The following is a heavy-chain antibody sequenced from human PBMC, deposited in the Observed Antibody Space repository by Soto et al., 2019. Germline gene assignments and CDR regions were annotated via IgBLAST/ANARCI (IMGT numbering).Heavy chain of an antibody. D-gene: IGHD6-6*01. CDR1: GFTISGYG. CDR2: ISGSSGTI. V-gene: IGHV3-48*02. CDR3: ASRQLVRSLYYGMDV. Sequence: GWSLRLSCAASGFTISGYGMNWVRQAPGKGLEWVSFISGSSGTIYYADSVKGRFTISRDNVKNSVYLQMNSLRDEDTAVYYCASRQLVRSLYYGMDVWGQGTTVTVSS. J-gene: IGHJ6*02.